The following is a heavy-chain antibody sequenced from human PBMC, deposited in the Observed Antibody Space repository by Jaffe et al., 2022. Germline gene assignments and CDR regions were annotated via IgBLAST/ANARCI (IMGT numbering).Heavy chain of an antibody. D-gene: IGHD3-16*01. CDR2: IRYDGSNK. CDR3: AKDPLGTSYYGDY. J-gene: IGHJ4*02. V-gene: IGHV3-30*02. Sequence: QVQLVESGGGVVQPGGSLRLSCAASGFTFSSYGMHWVRQAPGKGLEWVAFIRYDGSNKYYADSVKGRFTISRDNSKNTLYLQMNSLRAEDTAVYYCAKDPLGTSYYGDYWGQGTLVTVSS. CDR1: GFTFSSYG.